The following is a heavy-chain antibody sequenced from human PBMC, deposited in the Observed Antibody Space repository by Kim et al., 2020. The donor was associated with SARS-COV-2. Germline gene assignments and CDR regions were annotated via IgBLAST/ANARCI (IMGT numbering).Heavy chain of an antibody. D-gene: IGHD6-19*01. CDR3: AKRIAVAGTSRLGDSLDV. CDR1: GFTLSSYG. CDR2: ISGSGRNT. Sequence: GGSLRLSCAASGFTLSSYGLHWVRQAPGKGLEWVSVISGSGRNTYYADSVKGRFTISRDNSKNTLYLQMNSLRAEDTAVYYCAKRIAVAGTSRLGDSLDV. V-gene: IGHV3-23*01. J-gene: IGHJ6*01.